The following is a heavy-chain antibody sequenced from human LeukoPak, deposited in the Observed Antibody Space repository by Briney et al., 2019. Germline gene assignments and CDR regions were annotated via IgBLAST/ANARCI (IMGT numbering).Heavy chain of an antibody. Sequence: SGGSLRLSCAASGFTFSSYGMHWVRQAPGKGLEWVAVISYDGSNKYYADSVKGRFTISRDNSKNTLYLQMNSLRAEDTAVYYCAKGLQQWLVSERFLRDNWFDPWGQGTLVTVSS. CDR1: GFTFSSYG. CDR2: ISYDGSNK. CDR3: AKGLQQWLVSERFLRDNWFDP. V-gene: IGHV3-30*18. D-gene: IGHD6-19*01. J-gene: IGHJ5*02.